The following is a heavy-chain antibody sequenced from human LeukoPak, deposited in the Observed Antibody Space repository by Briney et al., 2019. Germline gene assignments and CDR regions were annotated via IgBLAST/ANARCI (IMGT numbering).Heavy chain of an antibody. V-gene: IGHV1-24*01. CDR1: GYTLTELS. Sequence: ASVKVSCKVSGYTLTELSMHWVRQAPGKGLEWMGGFDPEDGETIYAQKFQGRVTMTEDTSTDTAYMELSSLRSEDTAVYYCARGLGSIAAAGREYYFDYWGQGTLVTVSS. J-gene: IGHJ4*02. CDR3: ARGLGSIAAAGREYYFDY. D-gene: IGHD6-13*01. CDR2: FDPEDGET.